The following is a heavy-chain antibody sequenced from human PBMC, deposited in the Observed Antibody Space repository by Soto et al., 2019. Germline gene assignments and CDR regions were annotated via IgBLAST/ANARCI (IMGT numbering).Heavy chain of an antibody. D-gene: IGHD3-10*01. Sequence: GESLKISCKGSGYAFINFWIGWVRQMPGKGLEWIGIIYPTNSETRYSPSSQGQVTMSVDKSTATAYLQWSSLKASDTGIYYCARPGGSGTYYKFDYWGQGTPVTVSS. CDR1: GYAFINFW. J-gene: IGHJ4*02. V-gene: IGHV5-51*01. CDR2: IYPTNSET. CDR3: ARPGGSGTYYKFDY.